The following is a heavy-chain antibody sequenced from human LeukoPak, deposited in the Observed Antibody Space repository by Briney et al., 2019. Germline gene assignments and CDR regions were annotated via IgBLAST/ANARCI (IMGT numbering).Heavy chain of an antibody. CDR1: GYTFTCYY. CDR2: INPNSGGT. V-gene: IGHV1-2*02. J-gene: IGHJ3*02. Sequence: ASVKVSCKTSGYTFTCYYIHWVRQAPGQGLQWLGWINPNSGGTNYAQNFQGRVTVTRDTSTATAYMELRWLTSDDTAVYYCARDLFTRKTLGNWDSRAFHIWGQGTMVTVSS. CDR3: ARDLFTRKTLGNWDSRAFHI. D-gene: IGHD1-14*01.